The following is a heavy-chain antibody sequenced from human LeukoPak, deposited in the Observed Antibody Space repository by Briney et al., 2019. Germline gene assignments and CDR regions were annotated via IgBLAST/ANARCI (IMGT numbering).Heavy chain of an antibody. J-gene: IGHJ6*01. CDR3: ARPHDILTGYYKVVPNYGMDV. D-gene: IGHD3-9*01. V-gene: IGHV3-7*01. CDR1: GFTFSNAW. CDR2: INQDGGEK. Sequence: GGSLRLSCAASGFTFSNAWMTWVRQAPGKGLEWVANINQDGGEKYFLDSVKGRFTISRDNAMNSLYLQMNSLRAEDTALYYCARPHDILTGYYKVVPNYGMDVWGQGTTVTVSS.